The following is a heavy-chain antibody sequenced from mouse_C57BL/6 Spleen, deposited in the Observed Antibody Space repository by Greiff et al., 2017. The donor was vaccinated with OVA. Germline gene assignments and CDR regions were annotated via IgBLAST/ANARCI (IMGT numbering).Heavy chain of an antibody. V-gene: IGHV3-8*01. Sequence: EVKLQQSGPGLAKPSQTLSLTCSVTGYSITSDYWNWLRKFPGNKLEYMGYISYSGSTYYNPSLKSRISIPRATSKNQYYLQLNSVTTEDTATYFCARSLDSSFAMDYWGQGTSVTVSS. CDR1: GYSITSDY. J-gene: IGHJ4*01. CDR3: ARSLDSSFAMDY. CDR2: ISYSGST. D-gene: IGHD3-2*02.